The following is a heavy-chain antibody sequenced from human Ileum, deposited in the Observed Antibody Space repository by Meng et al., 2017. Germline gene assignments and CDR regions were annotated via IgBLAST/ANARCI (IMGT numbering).Heavy chain of an antibody. CDR3: GRAPDY. J-gene: IGHJ4*02. CDR2: MLYSGRT. Sequence: EVDPGLDSPRDPRFLTWGVLAVLISSNTSDWGWVRQLAGKGLEWIGSMLYSGRTYYNPSIKNRVTISRDLSKNQLYLSLYFVTAADTAVYYCGRAPDYWGQGTLVTVSS. CDR1: AVLISSNTSD. V-gene: IGHV4-39*07.